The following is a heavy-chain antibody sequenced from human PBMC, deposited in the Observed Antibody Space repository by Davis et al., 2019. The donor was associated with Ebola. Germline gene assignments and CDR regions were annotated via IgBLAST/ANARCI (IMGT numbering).Heavy chain of an antibody. CDR1: GYTFTSYA. Sequence: ASVKVSCKASGYTFTSYAMHWVRQAPGQRLEWMGWINAGNGNTKYSQKFQGRVTMTRNTSISTAYMELSSLRSEDTAVYYCARAAGRWNWFDPWGQGTLVTVSS. D-gene: IGHD6-13*01. CDR2: INAGNGNT. CDR3: ARAAGRWNWFDP. V-gene: IGHV1-3*01. J-gene: IGHJ5*02.